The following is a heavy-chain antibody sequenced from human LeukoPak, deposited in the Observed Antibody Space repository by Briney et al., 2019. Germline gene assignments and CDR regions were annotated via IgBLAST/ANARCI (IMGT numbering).Heavy chain of an antibody. D-gene: IGHD5-18*01. V-gene: IGHV1-18*01. CDR2: ISVYNGNT. Sequence: ASVKVSCKASGYTFTSYGISWVRQAPGQGLEWMGWISVYNGNTNYAQKLQGRVTMTTDTPTSTAYMELRSLRSDDTAVYYCARDPGGYSYGENDYWGQGTLVTVSS. J-gene: IGHJ4*02. CDR1: GYTFTSYG. CDR3: ARDPGGYSYGENDY.